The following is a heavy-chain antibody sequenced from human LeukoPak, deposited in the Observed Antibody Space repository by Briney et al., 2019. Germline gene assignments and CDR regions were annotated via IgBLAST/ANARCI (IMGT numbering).Heavy chain of an antibody. V-gene: IGHV3-21*01. CDR1: GFTFSSYS. CDR3: ARDGPVPAAIGGYY. CDR2: ISSSSSSYI. J-gene: IGHJ4*02. D-gene: IGHD2-2*02. Sequence: PGGSLRLSCAASGFTFSSYSMNWVRQAPGKGLEWVSSISSSSSSYIYCADSVKGRFTISRDNAKNSLYLQMNSLRAEDTAVYYCARDGPVPAAIGGYYWGQGTLVTVSS.